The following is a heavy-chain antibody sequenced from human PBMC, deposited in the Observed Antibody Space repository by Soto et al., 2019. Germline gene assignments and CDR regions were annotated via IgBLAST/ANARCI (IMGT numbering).Heavy chain of an antibody. Sequence: QVQLQESGPGLVRPSETLSLACTVSGASISDYYWSWIRQPPGKGLEWLGFVYYRGNTKINPSLQGRATISLDTSKSQFSLRLNSVTAADTAVYFCAASDSSSWNFWFDPWGQGTLVSVSS. CDR1: GASISDYY. CDR2: VYYRGNT. J-gene: IGHJ5*02. CDR3: AASDSSSWNFWFDP. V-gene: IGHV4-59*08. D-gene: IGHD6-13*01.